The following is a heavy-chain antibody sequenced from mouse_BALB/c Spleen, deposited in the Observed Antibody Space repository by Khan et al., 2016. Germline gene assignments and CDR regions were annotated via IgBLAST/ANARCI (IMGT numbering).Heavy chain of an antibody. Sequence: VQLKQSGAELVKPGASVKLSCTASGFNIKDTYMHWVKQRPEQGLEWIGRIDPANGNTKYDPKFQGKATITADTSSNTAYLPLSSLTSEDTAVYYCARSPYDYDVGFAYWGQGTLVTGSA. J-gene: IGHJ3*01. D-gene: IGHD2-4*01. CDR3: ARSPYDYDVGFAY. V-gene: IGHV14-3*02. CDR2: IDPANGNT. CDR1: GFNIKDTY.